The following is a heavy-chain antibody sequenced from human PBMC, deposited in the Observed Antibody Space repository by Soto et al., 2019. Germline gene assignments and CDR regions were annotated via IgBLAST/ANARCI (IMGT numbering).Heavy chain of an antibody. CDR2: IKQDGSEK. Sequence: GGSLRLSCAASGFPFSRYWMSWVRQAPGKGLEWVANIKQDGSEKSYVDSVKGRFSISRDNAKNSLYLQMNSLRVEDTAVYFCGRDLPSISGRPGGWFDPWGQGTLVTVSS. D-gene: IGHD6-6*01. CDR3: GRDLPSISGRPGGWFDP. J-gene: IGHJ5*02. V-gene: IGHV3-7*01. CDR1: GFPFSRYW.